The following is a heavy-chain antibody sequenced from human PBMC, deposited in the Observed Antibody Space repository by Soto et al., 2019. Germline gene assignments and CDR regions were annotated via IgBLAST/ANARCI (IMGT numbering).Heavy chain of an antibody. V-gene: IGHV3-73*01. CDR1: GFTFSGSA. CDR2: IRSKANSYAT. Sequence: GGSLRLSCAASGFTFSGSAMHWVRQASGKRLEWVGRIRSKANSYATAYAASVKGRFTISRDDSKNTAYLQMNSLKTEDAAVYYCTSRRDVLLWFGESTNLNWFDPWGQGTLVTVS. J-gene: IGHJ5*02. D-gene: IGHD3-10*01. CDR3: TSRRDVLLWFGESTNLNWFDP.